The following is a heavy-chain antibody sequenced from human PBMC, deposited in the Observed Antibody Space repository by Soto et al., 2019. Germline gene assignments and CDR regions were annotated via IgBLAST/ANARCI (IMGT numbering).Heavy chain of an antibody. Sequence: SEPLSLPCAVSGGSISSCGYSWSWILQPPGKGLEWIWYIYHSGSTYYNPSLKSRVTISVDRPKNQFSLKLSSVTAADTAVYYCARGGNYDLRALDYWGQGTLVTVS. D-gene: IGHD1-7*01. CDR1: GGSISSCGYS. J-gene: IGHJ4*02. CDR3: ARGGNYDLRALDY. CDR2: IYHSGST. V-gene: IGHV4-30-2*01.